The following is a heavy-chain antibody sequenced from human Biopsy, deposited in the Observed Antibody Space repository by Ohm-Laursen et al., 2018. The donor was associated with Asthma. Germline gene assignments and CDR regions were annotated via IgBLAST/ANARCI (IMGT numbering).Heavy chain of an antibody. CDR3: ARPRWGPYGY. J-gene: IGHJ4*02. Sequence: GSLRLSCAASGFTFSSYSMNWVRQAPGKGLEWVSYISSSSSTIYYADSVKGRFTISRDNAKNSLYLQMNILRDEDTAVYYCARPRWGPYGYWGQGTLVTVSS. D-gene: IGHD4-17*01. CDR2: ISSSSSTI. V-gene: IGHV3-48*02. CDR1: GFTFSSYS.